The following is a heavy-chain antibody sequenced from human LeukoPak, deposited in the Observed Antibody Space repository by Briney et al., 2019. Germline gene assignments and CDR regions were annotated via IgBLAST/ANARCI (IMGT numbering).Heavy chain of an antibody. D-gene: IGHD1-26*01. J-gene: IGHJ4*02. CDR2: INHSGST. CDR3: ATYSGSYSV. Sequence: SETLSLTCAVYGGSFSGYYWSWIRQPPGKGLEWIGEINHSGSTNYNPSLKSRVTISVDSSKNQFSLKLSSVTAADTAVYYCATYSGSYSVWGQGTLVTVSS. CDR1: GGSFSGYY. V-gene: IGHV4-34*01.